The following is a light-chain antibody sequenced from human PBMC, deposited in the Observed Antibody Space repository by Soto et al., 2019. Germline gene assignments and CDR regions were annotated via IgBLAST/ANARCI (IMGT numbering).Light chain of an antibody. J-gene: IGLJ1*01. CDR2: AVS. CDR3: CSYRTGSLYV. V-gene: IGLV2-14*03. Sequence: QSALTQPASVSGSPGQSITISCTGNSSDIGGHTYVSWYQQHPGKAPKLIIFAVSNRPSGVSNRFSGSKSGDTASLTLSGLQAEDEADYYCCSYRTGSLYVFGIGTKLTVL. CDR1: SSDIGGHTY.